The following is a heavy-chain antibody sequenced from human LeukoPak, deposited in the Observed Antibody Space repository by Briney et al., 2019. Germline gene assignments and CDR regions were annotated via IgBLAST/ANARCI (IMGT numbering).Heavy chain of an antibody. D-gene: IGHD6-13*01. CDR1: GFTVSSNY. J-gene: IGHJ3*02. CDR2: IYSGGST. Sequence: GGSLRLSCGASGFTVSSNYMSWVRQAPGKGLEWVSVIYSGGSTRYADSVKGRFIISRDNSKNTVYLKMNSLRAEDTAVYYCASRTTSSWTGNSFDIWGQGTMVTVSS. CDR3: ASRTTSSWTGNSFDI. V-gene: IGHV3-53*01.